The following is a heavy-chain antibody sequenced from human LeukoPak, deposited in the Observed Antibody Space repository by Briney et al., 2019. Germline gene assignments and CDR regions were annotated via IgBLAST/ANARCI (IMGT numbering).Heavy chain of an antibody. Sequence: PSETLSLTCTVSGGSISSYYWIWIRQPAGKGLEWIGRIYHSGSTYYNPSLKSRVTISVDTSKNQFSLKLSSVTAADTAVYYCAGQTFAYDYWGQGTLVTVSS. D-gene: IGHD3-10*01. CDR3: AGQTFAYDY. CDR2: IYHSGST. CDR1: GGSISSYY. V-gene: IGHV4-59*05. J-gene: IGHJ4*02.